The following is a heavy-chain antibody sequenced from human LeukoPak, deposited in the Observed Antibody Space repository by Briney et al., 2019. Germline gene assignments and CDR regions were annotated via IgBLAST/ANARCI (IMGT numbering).Heavy chain of an antibody. D-gene: IGHD5-24*01. V-gene: IGHV3-21*01. CDR1: GFTFSSYS. Sequence: PGGSLRLSCAASGFTFSSYSMNWVRQAPGKGLEWVSSISSSSSYIYYADSVKGRFTISGDNAKNSLYLQMNSLRAEDTAVYYCARAKMATIIEAGYWGQGTLVTASS. J-gene: IGHJ4*02. CDR3: ARAKMATIIEAGY. CDR2: ISSSSSYI.